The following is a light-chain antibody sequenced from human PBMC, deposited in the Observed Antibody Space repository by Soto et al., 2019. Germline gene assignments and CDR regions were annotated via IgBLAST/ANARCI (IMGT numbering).Light chain of an antibody. CDR1: ESMSSY. J-gene: IGKJ1*01. V-gene: IGKV1-39*01. CDR2: AAS. Sequence: DIQMTQSPSSLSASVGDRITITCRASESMSSYLNWYQQKPGKAPKLLIYAASSLQSGVPSRFRGSGSGTDFTLTISSLQPEDCATYYCQQSDSTPRTFGQGTKVEIK. CDR3: QQSDSTPRT.